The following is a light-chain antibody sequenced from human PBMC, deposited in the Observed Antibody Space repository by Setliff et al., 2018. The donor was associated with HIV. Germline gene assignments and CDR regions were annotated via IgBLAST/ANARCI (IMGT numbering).Light chain of an antibody. V-gene: IGLV2-14*03. CDR3: SSSTTDTSDV. CDR1: SNDIASSDY. CDR2: HVS. Sequence: QSALTQPASVSGSPGQSITISCTGTSNDIASSDYVSWYQQHLGKAPKLIIYHVSHRPSGVSHRFSAFKSGHTASLTISGLQADDEADYYCSSSTTDTSDVFGTGTKVTVL. J-gene: IGLJ1*01.